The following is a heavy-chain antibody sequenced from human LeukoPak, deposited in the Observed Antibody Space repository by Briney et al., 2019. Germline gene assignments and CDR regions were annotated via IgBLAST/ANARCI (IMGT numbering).Heavy chain of an antibody. V-gene: IGHV4-59*08. CDR2: IYYSGST. D-gene: IGHD3-10*01. CDR1: GGSISSYY. CDR3: ARQRGPDWFDP. J-gene: IGHJ5*02. Sequence: SETLSLTCTVSGGSISSYYWSWIRQPPGKGLEWIGYIYYSGSTNYNPSLKSRVTMSVDTSKNQFSLKLSSVTAADTAVYYCARQRGPDWFDPWGQGTLVTVSS.